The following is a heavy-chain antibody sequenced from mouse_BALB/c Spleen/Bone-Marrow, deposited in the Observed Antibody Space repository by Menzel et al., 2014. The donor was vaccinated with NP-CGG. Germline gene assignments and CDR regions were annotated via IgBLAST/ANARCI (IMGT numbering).Heavy chain of an antibody. D-gene: IGHD2-1*01. V-gene: IGHV1S137*01. J-gene: IGHJ2*01. CDR3: AREGNGNLDY. CDR2: ISPYYGDA. CDR1: GYTFTDYA. Sequence: VKLQESGAELVRPGVSVKISCKGSGYTFTDYAMHWVKQSHAKSLEWIGVISPYYGDASYNQKFKGKATMTVDKSSSTAYMELARMTAEDAAIYYCAREGNGNLDYWGQGTTLTVSS.